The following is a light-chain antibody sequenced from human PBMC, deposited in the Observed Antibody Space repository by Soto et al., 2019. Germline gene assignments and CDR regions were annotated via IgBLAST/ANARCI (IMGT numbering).Light chain of an antibody. CDR3: QQYNSYSHYT. Sequence: IQMTQSPSTLSASVGDRVTITCRASQSIRTWLAWYQQKPGRAPKLLIYKASTLESGVPSRFSGSGSGTDFTLTISSLQPDDFATYYCQQYNSYSHYTFGQGTKVEIK. CDR1: QSIRTW. J-gene: IGKJ2*01. V-gene: IGKV1-5*03. CDR2: KAS.